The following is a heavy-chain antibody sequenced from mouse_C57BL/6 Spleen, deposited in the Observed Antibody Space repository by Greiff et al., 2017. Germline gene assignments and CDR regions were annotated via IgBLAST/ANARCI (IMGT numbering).Heavy chain of an antibody. D-gene: IGHD2-2*01. V-gene: IGHV5-4*01. Sequence: DVQLVESGGGLVKPGGSLKLSCAASGFTFSSYAMSWVRQTPEKRLEWVATISDGGSYTYYPDNVKGRFTISRDNAKNNLYLQMSHLKSEDTAMYYCARWGYGDYYAMDYWGQGTSVTVSS. CDR1: GFTFSSYA. J-gene: IGHJ4*01. CDR2: ISDGGSYT. CDR3: ARWGYGDYYAMDY.